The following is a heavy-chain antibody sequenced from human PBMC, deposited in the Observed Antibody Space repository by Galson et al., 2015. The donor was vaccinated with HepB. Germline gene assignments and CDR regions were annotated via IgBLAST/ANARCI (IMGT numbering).Heavy chain of an antibody. CDR1: GFTFSSYS. CDR3: ASGYCSSTSCYLYYFDY. V-gene: IGHV3-21*01. Sequence: SLRLSCAASGFTFSSYSMNWVRQAPGKGLEWVSSISSSSYIYYADSVKGRFTISRDNAKNSLYLQMNSLRAEDTAAYYCASGYCSSTSCYLYYFDYWGQGTLVTVSS. J-gene: IGHJ4*02. D-gene: IGHD2-2*01. CDR2: ISSSSYI.